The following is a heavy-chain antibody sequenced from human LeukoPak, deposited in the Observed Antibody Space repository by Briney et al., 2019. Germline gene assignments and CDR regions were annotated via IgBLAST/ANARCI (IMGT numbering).Heavy chain of an antibody. V-gene: IGHV4-30-2*01. D-gene: IGHD1-26*01. Sequence: PSETLSLTCTVSGGSISSGGYYWSWIRQPPGKGLEWIGYIYHSGSTYYNPSLKSRVTISVDRSKNQFSLKLSSVTAADTAVYYCAREASGSYYEAGYWGQGTLVTVSS. CDR1: GGSISSGGYY. J-gene: IGHJ4*02. CDR3: AREASGSYYEAGY. CDR2: IYHSGST.